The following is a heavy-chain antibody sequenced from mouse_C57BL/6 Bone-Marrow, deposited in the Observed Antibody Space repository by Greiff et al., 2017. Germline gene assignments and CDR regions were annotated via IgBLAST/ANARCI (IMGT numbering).Heavy chain of an antibody. CDR3: TRSSLH. V-gene: IGHV1-59*01. D-gene: IGHD6-2*01. J-gene: IGHJ3*01. CDR1: GYTFTSYW. Sequence: QVQLQQPGAELVRPGTSVKLSCKASGYTFTSYWMHWVKQRPGQGLEWIGVIDPSDSYTNYNQKFKGKATLTVDTSSSTAYMQLSSLTSEDSAVYYCTRSSLHWGQATLVPVSA. CDR2: IDPSDSYT.